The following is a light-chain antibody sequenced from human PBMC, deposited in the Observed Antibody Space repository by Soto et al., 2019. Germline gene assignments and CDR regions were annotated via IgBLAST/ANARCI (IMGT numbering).Light chain of an antibody. CDR1: SSDVGSYNL. Sequence: QSVLTQPASVSGSPGQSITISCTGTSSDVGSYNLVSWYQQHPGKAPKLMIYEGTKRPSGVSNRFSGSKSGNTDSLTISGLQAEDEADYYCCSYAGSSTYVFVTGSQV. J-gene: IGLJ1*01. CDR2: EGT. V-gene: IGLV2-23*01. CDR3: CSYAGSSTYV.